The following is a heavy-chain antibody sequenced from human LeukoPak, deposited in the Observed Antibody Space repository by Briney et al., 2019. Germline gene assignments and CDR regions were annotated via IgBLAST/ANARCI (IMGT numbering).Heavy chain of an antibody. CDR1: GGSISSYY. V-gene: IGHV4-59*08. Sequence: PSETLSLTCTVSGGSISSYYWSWIRQPPRKGLEWIGYIYYSGSTNYNPSLKSRVTISVDTSKNQFSLKLSSVTAADTAVYYCARGYSSSWFDYWGQGTLVTVSS. CDR2: IYYSGST. J-gene: IGHJ4*02. CDR3: ARGYSSSWFDY. D-gene: IGHD6-13*01.